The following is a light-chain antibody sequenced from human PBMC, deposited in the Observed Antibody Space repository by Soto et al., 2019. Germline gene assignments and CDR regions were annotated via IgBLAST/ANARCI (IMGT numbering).Light chain of an antibody. CDR3: CSYAGSYRGV. J-gene: IGLJ1*01. CDR1: SSDVGGYNY. CDR2: DVS. V-gene: IGLV2-11*01. Sequence: QSALTQPRSVSGSPGQSVTISFTGTSSDVGGYNYVSWYQQHPGKAPKLMIYDVSKRPSGVPDRFSGSKSGNTASLTISGLQAEDEADYYCCSYAGSYRGVFGTGTKVTVL.